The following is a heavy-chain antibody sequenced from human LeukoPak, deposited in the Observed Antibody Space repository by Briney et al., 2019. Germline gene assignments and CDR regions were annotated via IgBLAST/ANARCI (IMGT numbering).Heavy chain of an antibody. D-gene: IGHD3-22*01. Sequence: PGGSLRLSCAASGFTFSSYGMHWVRQAPGKGLEWVAVIWYDGSNKYYADSVKGRFTISRDNSKNTLYLQMNSLRAEDTAVYYCARGHSSGYSAHDYWGQGTLVTVSS. CDR3: ARGHSSGYSAHDY. J-gene: IGHJ4*02. CDR1: GFTFSSYG. V-gene: IGHV3-33*01. CDR2: IWYDGSNK.